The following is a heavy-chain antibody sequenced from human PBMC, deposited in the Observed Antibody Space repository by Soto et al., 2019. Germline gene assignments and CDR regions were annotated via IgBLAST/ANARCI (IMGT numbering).Heavy chain of an antibody. Sequence: SLTRIVLGCSVGSAAIYWGWIRKTPGSALEWIGYIQYSGDTNYNSSLKSRVTISVDRSRNRFSLKLTSVTAADTAFYYCARHDYSDRTFDLWGQGTMV. D-gene: IGHD3-22*01. CDR3: ARHDYSDRTFDL. CDR2: IQYSGDT. CDR1: GCSVGSAAIY. J-gene: IGHJ3*01. V-gene: IGHV4-61*08.